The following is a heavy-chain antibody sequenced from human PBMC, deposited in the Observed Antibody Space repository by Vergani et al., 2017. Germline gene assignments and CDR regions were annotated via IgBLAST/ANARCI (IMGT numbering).Heavy chain of an antibody. V-gene: IGHV1-18*01. CDR2: ISAYNGNT. CDR3: ARDLMAGFGDPKVNYFDY. J-gene: IGHJ4*02. CDR1: GYTFTSYG. D-gene: IGHD3-10*01. Sequence: QVQLVQSGAEVKKPGASVKVSCKASGYTFTSYGISWVRQAPGQGLEWMGWISAYNGNTTYAQQLQGRVTMTTDTSTSTAYMELRSMRSDDTAVYYCARDLMAGFGDPKVNYFDYWGQGTLVTVSS.